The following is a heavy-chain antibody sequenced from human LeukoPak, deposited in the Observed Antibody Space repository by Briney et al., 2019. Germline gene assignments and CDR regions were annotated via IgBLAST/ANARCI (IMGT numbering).Heavy chain of an antibody. Sequence: SVKVSCKASGGTFSSYAISWVRQAPGQGLERMGRIIPIFGTANYAQKFQGRVTITTDESTSTAYMELSSLRSEDTAVYYCASRYNWNYDWFDPWGQGTLVTVSS. J-gene: IGHJ5*02. D-gene: IGHD1-7*01. CDR2: IIPIFGTA. CDR3: ASRYNWNYDWFDP. V-gene: IGHV1-69*05. CDR1: GGTFSSYA.